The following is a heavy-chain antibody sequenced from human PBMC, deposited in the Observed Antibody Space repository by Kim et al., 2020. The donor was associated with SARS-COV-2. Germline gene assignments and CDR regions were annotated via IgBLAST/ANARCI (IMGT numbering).Heavy chain of an antibody. V-gene: IGHV4-59*01. CDR1: GGSISSYY. CDR3: ARGSKLLHDDYYYYYMDV. CDR2: IYYSGST. D-gene: IGHD1-26*01. Sequence: SETLSLTCTVSGGSISSYYWSWIRQHPGKGLEWIGYIYYSGSTNYNHSLKSRVTISVVTSKNQLSLKLSSVTAADTAVYYCARGSKLLHDDYYYYYMDVWGKGTTVTVSS. J-gene: IGHJ6*03.